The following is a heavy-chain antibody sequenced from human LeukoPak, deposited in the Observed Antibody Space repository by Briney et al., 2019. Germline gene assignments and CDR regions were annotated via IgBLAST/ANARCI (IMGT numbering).Heavy chain of an antibody. D-gene: IGHD3-3*01. J-gene: IGHJ4*02. CDR2: IYHSGST. Sequence: SETLSLTCTVSGGSISSYYWSWIRQPPGKGLEWIGSIYHSGSTYYNPSLKSRVTISVDTSKNQFSLKLSSVTAADTAVYYCAREGTIFGVVPNDYWGQGTLVTVSS. CDR1: GGSISSYY. CDR3: AREGTIFGVVPNDY. V-gene: IGHV4-38-2*02.